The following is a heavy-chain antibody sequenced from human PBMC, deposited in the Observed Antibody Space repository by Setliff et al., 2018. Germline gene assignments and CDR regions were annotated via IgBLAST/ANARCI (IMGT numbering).Heavy chain of an antibody. V-gene: IGHV1-69*13. CDR1: GGTFSSYA. D-gene: IGHD4-17*01. CDR3: ARDLIDPDYGDYLSFYYYGMDV. CDR2: IIPIFGTA. Sequence: EASVKVSCKASGGTFSSYAISWVRQAPGQGLEWMGGIIPIFGTANYAQKFQGRVTITADESTSTAYMELSSLRSEDTAAYYCARDLIDPDYGDYLSFYYYGMDVWGQGTTGTVSS. J-gene: IGHJ6*02.